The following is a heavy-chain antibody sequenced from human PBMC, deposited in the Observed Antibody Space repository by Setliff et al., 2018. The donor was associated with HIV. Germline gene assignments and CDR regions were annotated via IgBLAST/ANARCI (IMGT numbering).Heavy chain of an antibody. CDR1: GVAFSSYA. CDR2: IIPIFGTA. D-gene: IGHD2-2*02. CDR3: ARDGASYCSSTSCYKPLSDY. J-gene: IGHJ4*02. Sequence: SVKVSCKASGVAFSSYALSWVRQAPGQGLEWMGGIIPIFGTANYAQKLQGRVTMTTDTSTSTAYMELRSLRSDDTAVYYCARDGASYCSSTSCYKPLSDYWGQGTLVTVSS. V-gene: IGHV1-69*05.